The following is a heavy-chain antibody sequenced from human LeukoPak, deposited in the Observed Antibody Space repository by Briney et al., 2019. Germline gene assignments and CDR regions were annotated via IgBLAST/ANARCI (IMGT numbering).Heavy chain of an antibody. CDR1: GGSISSGTYY. CDR3: ARHGGYSYGFDY. Sequence: PSQTLSLTCTVSGGSISSGTYYWSWLRQHPGKGLEWIGDIYNSGSTNYNPSLKSRVTISVDTSKNQFSLKLSSVTAADTAVYYCARHGGYSYGFDYWGQGTLVTVSS. D-gene: IGHD5-18*01. V-gene: IGHV4-61*09. J-gene: IGHJ4*02. CDR2: IYNSGST.